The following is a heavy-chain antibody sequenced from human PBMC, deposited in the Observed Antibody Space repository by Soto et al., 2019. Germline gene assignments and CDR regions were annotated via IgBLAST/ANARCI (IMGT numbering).Heavy chain of an antibody. D-gene: IGHD6-19*01. CDR2: TYYRSKWYN. V-gene: IGHV6-1*01. J-gene: IGHJ6*02. CDR1: GDSVSSNSAA. CDR3: ARAGSSSGWWGIGRYYYYGMDV. Sequence: QVQLQQSGPGLAKPSQTLSLTCAISGDSVSSNSAAWNWIRQSPSRGLEWLGRTYYRSKWYNDYAVSVKSRITINPDTSKNQFSLQLNSVTPEDTAVYYCARAGSSSGWWGIGRYYYYGMDVWGQGTTVTVSS.